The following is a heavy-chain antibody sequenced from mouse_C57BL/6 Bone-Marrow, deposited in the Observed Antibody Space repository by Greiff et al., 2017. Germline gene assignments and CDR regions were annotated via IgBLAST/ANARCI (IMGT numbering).Heavy chain of an antibody. CDR1: GFTFSTYG. CDR2: ISSGGSYA. CDR3: GRRGRRGYFDV. D-gene: IGHD1-1*01. V-gene: IGHV5-6*01. Sequence: EVQRVESGGDLVKPGGSLKLSCAASGFTFSTYGMSWVRQPPDKRLEWVATISSGGSYAYYPDSVKGRFTISSDNTKNTLYLQKSSLWSEDTAMYYCGRRGRRGYFDVWGTGTTVTVSS. J-gene: IGHJ1*03.